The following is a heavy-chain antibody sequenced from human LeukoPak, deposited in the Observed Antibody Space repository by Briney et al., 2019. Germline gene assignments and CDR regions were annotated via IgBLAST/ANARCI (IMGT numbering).Heavy chain of an antibody. D-gene: IGHD3-22*01. CDR3: ARGPYYYDSSGYYHFDY. J-gene: IGHJ4*02. CDR2: ISSSGSTI. Sequence: GGSLRLSCAASGFTFSSYEMNWVRQAPGKGLEWVSYISSSGSTIYYADSVKGRFTISRDNAKNSLYLQMNSLRAEDTAVYYCARGPYYYDSSGYYHFDYWGQGTLVTVSS. CDR1: GFTFSSYE. V-gene: IGHV3-48*03.